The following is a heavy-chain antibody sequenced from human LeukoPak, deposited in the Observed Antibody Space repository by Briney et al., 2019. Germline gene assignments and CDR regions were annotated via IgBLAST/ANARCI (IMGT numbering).Heavy chain of an antibody. CDR1: GGSFSGYY. V-gene: IGHV4-34*01. J-gene: IGHJ4*02. Sequence: SETLSLTCAVYGGSFSGYYWSWIRQPPGKGLEWIGEINHSGSTSYNPSLKSRVTISVGTSKNQFSLKLSSVTAADTAVYYCARKPGEIAAAASYYFDYWGQGTLVTVSS. CDR2: INHSGST. CDR3: ARKPGEIAAAASYYFDY. D-gene: IGHD6-13*01.